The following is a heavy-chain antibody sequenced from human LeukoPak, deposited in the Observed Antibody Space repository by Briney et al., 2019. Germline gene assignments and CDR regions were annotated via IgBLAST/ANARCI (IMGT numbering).Heavy chain of an antibody. CDR1: GFTFSTYFW. Sequence: GGSLRLSCAVSGFTFSTYFWMHWVRQAPGKGLEWFGRIKSKTDGGTTDYAAPVKGRFTISRDDSKDTLYLQLNSLKTEDTAVYYCTTGRPAAGTDDYWGQGTLVTVSS. J-gene: IGHJ4*02. CDR3: TTGRPAAGTDDY. D-gene: IGHD6-13*01. CDR2: IKSKTDGGTT. V-gene: IGHV3-15*01.